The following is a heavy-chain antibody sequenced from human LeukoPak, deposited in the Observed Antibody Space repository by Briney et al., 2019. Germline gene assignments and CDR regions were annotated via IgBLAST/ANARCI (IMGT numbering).Heavy chain of an antibody. J-gene: IGHJ4*02. CDR1: GGSISSGDYY. CDR2: IYYSGST. CDR3: ARETPQAAAGY. Sequence: NPSETLSLTCTVSGGSISSGDYYWSWIRQPPGKGLEWIGYIYYSGSTYYNPSLKSRVTISVDTSKNQFSLKLSSVTAADTAVYYCARETPQAAAGYWGQGTLVTVSS. V-gene: IGHV4-30-4*01. D-gene: IGHD6-13*01.